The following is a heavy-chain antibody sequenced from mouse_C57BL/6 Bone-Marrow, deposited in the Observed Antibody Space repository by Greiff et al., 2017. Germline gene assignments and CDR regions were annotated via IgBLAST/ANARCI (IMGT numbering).Heavy chain of an antibody. CDR1: GYAFSSYW. Sequence: QVQLQQSGAELVKPGASVKISCKASGYAFSSYWMNWVKQRPGKGLEWIGQIYPGDGDTNYNGKFKGKATLTADKSSITSYIQLSSLTSESSAVYFCAREGTGTPDYWGQGTTLTVSS. J-gene: IGHJ2*01. D-gene: IGHD4-1*01. V-gene: IGHV1-80*01. CDR3: AREGTGTPDY. CDR2: IYPGDGDT.